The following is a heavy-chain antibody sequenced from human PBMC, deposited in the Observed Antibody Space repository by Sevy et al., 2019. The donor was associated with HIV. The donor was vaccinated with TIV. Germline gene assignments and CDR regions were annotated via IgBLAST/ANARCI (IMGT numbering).Heavy chain of an antibody. CDR3: ARSTKVAGRNNCFDP. Sequence: ASVKVSCKASGYTFTTYGITWVRQAPGQGLEWMGWISTYNTMRNSAQKLQDRVTMTTDTSTTTAYMELRSLTSDDTAVYYCARSTKVAGRNNCFDPWGQGTLVTVSS. J-gene: IGHJ5*02. V-gene: IGHV1-18*01. CDR2: ISTYNTMR. CDR1: GYTFTTYG. D-gene: IGHD6-19*01.